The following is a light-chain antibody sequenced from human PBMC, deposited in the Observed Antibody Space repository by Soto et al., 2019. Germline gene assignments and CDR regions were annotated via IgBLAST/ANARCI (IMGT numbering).Light chain of an antibody. CDR2: EVH. J-gene: IGLJ1*01. CDR1: SSDVGAYDY. CDR3: ASHTSSNTRV. Sequence: QSVLTQAASVSGSPGQSIGISCIGTSSDVGAYDYVSWYQQHPDRAPKLMVYEVHNRPSGVSNRFSGSKSVNTATLTISGLQPEDEADYYCASHTSSNTRVFGTGTKVTVL. V-gene: IGLV2-14*03.